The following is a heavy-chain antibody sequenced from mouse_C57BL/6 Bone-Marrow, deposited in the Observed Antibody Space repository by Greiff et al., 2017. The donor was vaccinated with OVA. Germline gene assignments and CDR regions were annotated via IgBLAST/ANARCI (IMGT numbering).Heavy chain of an antibody. CDR3: AGLRLDY. V-gene: IGHV5-17*01. J-gene: IGHJ2*01. Sequence: EVMLVESGGGLVKPGGSLKLSCAASGLTFSDYGMHWVRQAPEKGLEWVAYISSGSSTIYYADTVKGRFTISRDNAKNTLFLQMTSLRSEDTAMYYCAGLRLDYWGQGTTLTVSS. CDR2: ISSGSSTI. D-gene: IGHD2-2*01. CDR1: GLTFSDYG.